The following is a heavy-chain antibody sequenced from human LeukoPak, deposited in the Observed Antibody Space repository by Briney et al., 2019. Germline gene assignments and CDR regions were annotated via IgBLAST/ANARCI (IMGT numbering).Heavy chain of an antibody. J-gene: IGHJ4*02. CDR3: ARDLGDDFWSGYTYYFDY. D-gene: IGHD3-3*01. Sequence: ASVKVSCKASGYTFTGYYMHWVRQAPGQGLEWMGWINPNSGGTNYAQKFQGRVTMTRDTSISTAYMELSRLRSDDTAVYYCARDLGDDFWSGYTYYFDYWGQGTLVTASS. V-gene: IGHV1-2*02. CDR2: INPNSGGT. CDR1: GYTFTGYY.